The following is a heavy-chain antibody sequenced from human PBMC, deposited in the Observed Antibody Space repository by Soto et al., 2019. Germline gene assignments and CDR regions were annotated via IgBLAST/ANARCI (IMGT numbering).Heavy chain of an antibody. CDR2: ISVYNGNT. J-gene: IGHJ6*02. V-gene: IGHV1-18*01. D-gene: IGHD1-26*01. CDR1: GYTLTTYG. Sequence: QVQLVQSGAEVKNPGASVKVSCKASGYTLTTYGISWVRQAPGQGLEWMGWISVYNGNTNYAQKVQGRVTMTTDTSTSTAYMELMSLKSDDTAVYYCARVIGAKELHGMDVWGQGTTVTVSS. CDR3: ARVIGAKELHGMDV.